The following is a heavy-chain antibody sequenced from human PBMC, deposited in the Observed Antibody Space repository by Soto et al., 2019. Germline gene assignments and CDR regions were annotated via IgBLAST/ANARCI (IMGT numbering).Heavy chain of an antibody. V-gene: IGHV1-69*13. CDR1: GGSLSNYG. CDR3: ARGDATKIVVTTYYAMDV. Sequence: ASVKVSCKASGGSLSNYGISWVRQAPGQGLEWMGAIIPVFGTPNYAQKFQDRVTITVDESTTTVYMEVRSLTSEDTAVYYCARGDATKIVVTTYYAMDVWGQGTTVTVSS. J-gene: IGHJ6*02. CDR2: IIPVFGTP. D-gene: IGHD3-22*01.